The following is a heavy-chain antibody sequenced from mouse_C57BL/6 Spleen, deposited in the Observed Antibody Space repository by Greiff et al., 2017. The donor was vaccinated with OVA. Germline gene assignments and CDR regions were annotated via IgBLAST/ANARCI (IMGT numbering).Heavy chain of an antibody. CDR3: SRSKDGYGEVWFAY. CDR2: IFPGSGST. Sequence: QVQLKESGPELVKPGASVKISCKASGYTFTDYYINWVKQRPGQGLEWIGWIFPGSGSTYYNEKFKGKATLTVDKSSRTAYMLLSSLTSEDSAVYFCSRSKDGYGEVWFAYWGQGTLVTVSA. D-gene: IGHD2-2*01. J-gene: IGHJ3*01. CDR1: GYTFTDYY. V-gene: IGHV1-75*01.